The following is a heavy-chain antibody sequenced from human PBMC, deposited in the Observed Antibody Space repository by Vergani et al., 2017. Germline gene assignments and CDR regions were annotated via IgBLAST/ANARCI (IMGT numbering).Heavy chain of an antibody. J-gene: IGHJ4*02. CDR1: GGYISSGSYY. Sequence: QVQLQESGPELVKPSQTLSLTCTVSGGYISSGSYYLSWIRQPAGKGREWIGRIYTRGSTNYNPSLKSRVTLYVDTSKNQFSLKLSSVTASDTAVYYCATERYSSGWYGGLVDYWGQGTLVTVSS. CDR3: ATERYSSGWYGGLVDY. V-gene: IGHV4-61*02. D-gene: IGHD6-19*01. CDR2: IYTRGST.